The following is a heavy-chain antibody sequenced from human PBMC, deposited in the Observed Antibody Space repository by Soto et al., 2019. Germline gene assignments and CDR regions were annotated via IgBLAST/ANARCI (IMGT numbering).Heavy chain of an antibody. V-gene: IGHV1-18*01. D-gene: IGHD3-10*01. CDR2: VSGYTGNT. Sequence: QVQLVQSETEVKKPGASVKVSCKASGYIFTNYDITWVRQAPGQGLEWMGWVSGYTGNTKYAQKFQDRVTMTTDTSTSTVYMELRSLRSDDKAVYYCARFGSAPYYYYGVDVWGQGTTVFVSS. CDR3: ARFGSAPYYYYGVDV. CDR1: GYIFTNYD. J-gene: IGHJ6*02.